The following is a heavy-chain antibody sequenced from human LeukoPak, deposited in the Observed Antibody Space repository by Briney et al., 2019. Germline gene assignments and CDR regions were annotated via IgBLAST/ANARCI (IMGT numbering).Heavy chain of an antibody. CDR3: AKLSVWDGSGNYDY. J-gene: IGHJ4*02. CDR2: INHSGST. D-gene: IGHD3-10*01. V-gene: IGHV4-34*01. CDR1: GGSFSGYY. Sequence: SETLSLTCAVYGGSFSGYYWSWIRQPPGKGLEWIGEINHSGSTNYNPSLKSRVTISVDTSKNQFSLKLSSVTAADTAVYYCAKLSVWDGSGNYDYWGQGTLVTVSS.